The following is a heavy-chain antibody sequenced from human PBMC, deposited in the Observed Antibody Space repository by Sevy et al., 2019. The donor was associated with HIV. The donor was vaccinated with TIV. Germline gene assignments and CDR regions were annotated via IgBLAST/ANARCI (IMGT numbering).Heavy chain of an antibody. CDR3: ARDLHWAFDQ. V-gene: IGHV3-48*02. Sequence: GGSLRLSCTYSELGFSSHSFNWVRQAPGKGLEWISYISGIGTPISYLDSLRGRFTISRDNAKNSLFLQINNLRDDDTAVYYCARDLHWAFDQWGQGTLVTVSS. D-gene: IGHD7-27*01. CDR1: ELGFSSHS. CDR2: ISGIGTPI. J-gene: IGHJ4*02.